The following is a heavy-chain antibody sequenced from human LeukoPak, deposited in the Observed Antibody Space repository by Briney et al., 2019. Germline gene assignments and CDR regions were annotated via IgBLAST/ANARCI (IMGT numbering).Heavy chain of an antibody. Sequence: GGSLRLSCAASGFTFSSYAMSWVRQAPGNGLEWVSAISGSGGSTYYADSVKGRFTISRDNSKNTLYLQMNSLRAEDTAVYYCAKNRHSMGSGYYYGYYYYGMDVWGQGTTVTVSS. J-gene: IGHJ6*02. D-gene: IGHD3-22*01. CDR3: AKNRHSMGSGYYYGYYYYGMDV. CDR2: ISGSGGST. V-gene: IGHV3-23*01. CDR1: GFTFSSYA.